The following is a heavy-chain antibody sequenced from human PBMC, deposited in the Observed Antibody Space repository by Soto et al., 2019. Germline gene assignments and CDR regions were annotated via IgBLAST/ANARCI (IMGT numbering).Heavy chain of an antibody. V-gene: IGHV3-72*01. D-gene: IGHD1-26*01. CDR1: GFTFSAHY. J-gene: IGHJ4*02. CDR2: IKNKANSYTT. Sequence: PGGSLRLSCAASGFTFSAHYMDWVRQAPGKGLEWVGRIKNKANSYTTEYAASVEGRFTISREDSQNSLYLQMNSLKTEDTAAYYCARVSLVGPSGGRYFDYWGQGSQVAVSS. CDR3: ARVSLVGPSGGRYFDY.